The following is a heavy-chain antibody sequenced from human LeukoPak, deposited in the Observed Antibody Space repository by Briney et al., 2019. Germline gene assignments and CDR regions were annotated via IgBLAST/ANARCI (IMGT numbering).Heavy chain of an antibody. CDR1: GYTFTSYY. J-gene: IGHJ2*01. CDR3: ARVSSSWYQDWYFDL. V-gene: IGHV1-46*01. Sequence: GASAKVSCKASGYTFTSYYMHWVRQAPGQGLEWMGIINPSGGSTSYAQKFQGRVTMTRDMSTSTDYMELSSLRSEDTAVYYCARVSSSWYQDWYFDLWGRGTLVTVSS. D-gene: IGHD6-13*01. CDR2: INPSGGST.